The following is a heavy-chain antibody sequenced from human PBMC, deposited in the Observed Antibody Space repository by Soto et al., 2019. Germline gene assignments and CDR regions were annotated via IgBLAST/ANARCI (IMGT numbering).Heavy chain of an antibody. J-gene: IGHJ4*02. CDR2: IYYSGST. CDR1: GGSISSYY. D-gene: IGHD3-3*01. Sequence: SETLSLTCTVSGGSISSYYWSWIRQPPGKGLEWIGYIYYSGSTNYNPSLKSRVTISVDTSKNQVSLKLSSVTAADTAVYFCARDKDQHEFWGGTLDSWGQGTPVTVSS. V-gene: IGHV4-59*01. CDR3: ARDKDQHEFWGGTLDS.